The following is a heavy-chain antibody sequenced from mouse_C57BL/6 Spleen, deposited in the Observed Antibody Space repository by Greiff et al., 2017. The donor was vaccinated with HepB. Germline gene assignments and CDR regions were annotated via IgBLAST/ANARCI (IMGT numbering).Heavy chain of an antibody. CDR3: ARTYGSSYVWWYFDV. CDR1: GYTFTSYW. Sequence: QQSCKASGYTFTSYWMHWVKQRPIQGLEWIGNIDPSDSETHYNQKFKDKATLTVDKSSSTAYMQLSSLTSEDSAVYYCARTYGSSYVWWYFDVWGTGTTVTVSS. J-gene: IGHJ1*03. CDR2: IDPSDSET. D-gene: IGHD1-1*01. V-gene: IGHV1-52*01.